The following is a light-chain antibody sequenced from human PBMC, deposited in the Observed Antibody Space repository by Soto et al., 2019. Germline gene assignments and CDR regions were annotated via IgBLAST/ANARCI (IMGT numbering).Light chain of an antibody. CDR1: QSVSSN. CDR2: GAS. Sequence: EIVMTQSPATLSVSPGERATLSCRASQSVSSNLAWYQQKPGQAPRLLIYGASTRATGIPARFSGSESGTEFTLTISSLQSEDFAVYECQQYNNWLRTFGQGTKVEIK. CDR3: QQYNNWLRT. J-gene: IGKJ1*01. V-gene: IGKV3-15*01.